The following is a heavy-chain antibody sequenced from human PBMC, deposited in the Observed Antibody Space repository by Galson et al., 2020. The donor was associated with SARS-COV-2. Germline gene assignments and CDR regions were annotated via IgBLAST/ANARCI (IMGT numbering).Heavy chain of an antibody. CDR2: IWYDGSNK. D-gene: IGHD1-26*01. V-gene: IGHV3-33*01. CDR1: GFTFSSYG. Sequence: GESLKISCAAPGFTFSSYGMHWVRQAPGKGLEWVAVIWYDGSNKYYADSVKGRFTISRDNSKNTLYLQMNSLRAEDTAVYYCAREGIMGAPTLFDYWGQGTLVTVSS. J-gene: IGHJ4*02. CDR3: AREGIMGAPTLFDY.